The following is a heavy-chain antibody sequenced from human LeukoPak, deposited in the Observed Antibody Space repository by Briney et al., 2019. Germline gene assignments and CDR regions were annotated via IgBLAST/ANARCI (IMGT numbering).Heavy chain of an antibody. CDR2: INHSGST. CDR1: GGSFSGYY. D-gene: IGHD3-22*01. J-gene: IGHJ4*02. CDR3: AREAYDSSGYYY. Sequence: SETLSLTCAVYGGSFSGYYWSWIRQPPGKGLEWIGEINHSGSTNYNPSLKSRVTISVDTSKNQFSLKLSSVTAADTAVYYCAREAYDSSGYYYWGQGTLVTVSS. V-gene: IGHV4-34*01.